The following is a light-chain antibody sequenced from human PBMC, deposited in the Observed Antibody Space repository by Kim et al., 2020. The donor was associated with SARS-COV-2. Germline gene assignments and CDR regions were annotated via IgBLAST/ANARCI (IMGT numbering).Light chain of an antibody. J-gene: IGLJ2*01. Sequence: SVKLTCTLSSEYKTYAIAWHQQLPEKGPRYLMNVDSDGSHSRGDGIPDRFSGSSSGAERYLTISSLQPEDEADYYCLTWGPGIRVFGGGTQLTVL. V-gene: IGLV4-69*01. CDR2: VDSDGSH. CDR3: LTWGPGIRV. CDR1: SEYKTYA.